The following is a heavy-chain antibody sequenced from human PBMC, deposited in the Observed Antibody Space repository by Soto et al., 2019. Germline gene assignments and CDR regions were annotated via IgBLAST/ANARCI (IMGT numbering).Heavy chain of an antibody. CDR2: ISSGGST. Sequence: EVQLLESVGGLVQPGGSLALACAAYGFSLRSYGMSCVRHAPGKGLEWVSTISSGGSTYYSDSVKGRFTISRDDSNHTLFLQMNSLRAEDTAVYFCAKDRSSGNQGRVSFDPWGQGTLVIVSS. CDR1: GFSLRSYG. CDR3: AKDRSSGNQGRVSFDP. D-gene: IGHD3-22*01. J-gene: IGHJ5*02. V-gene: IGHV3-23*01.